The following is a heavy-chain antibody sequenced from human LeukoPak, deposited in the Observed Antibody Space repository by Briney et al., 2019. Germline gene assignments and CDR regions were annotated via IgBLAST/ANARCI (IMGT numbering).Heavy chain of an antibody. V-gene: IGHV3-23*01. J-gene: IGHJ4*02. CDR1: GFTFSSYA. D-gene: IGHD2-21*02. Sequence: GGSLRLSCAASGFTFSSYAMSWVRQAPGKGLEWVSAISGSGGSTYYADSVKVRFTISRDNSKNTLYLQMNSLRAEDTAVYYCAKDQRYCGGDCYSSFDYWGQGTLVTVSS. CDR3: AKDQRYCGGDCYSSFDY. CDR2: ISGSGGST.